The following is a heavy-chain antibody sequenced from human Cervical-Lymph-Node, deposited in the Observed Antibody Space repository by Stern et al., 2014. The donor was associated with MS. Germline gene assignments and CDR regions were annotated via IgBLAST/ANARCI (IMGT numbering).Heavy chain of an antibody. V-gene: IGHV4-61*02. D-gene: IGHD5/OR15-5a*01. CDR2: IYSTERF. J-gene: IGHJ5*01. CDR3: AREWIYEVSWFDS. CDR1: GGSISSGSHY. Sequence: QVQLQESDPGLVKPSQTLSLTCTVSGGSISSGSHYWSWIRQPAGKGLESVARIYSTERFYSTPSFKGRVPSSVNTSKDQFSLELRSVTAADTAMYYCAREWIYEVSWFDSWGQGSLVIVSS.